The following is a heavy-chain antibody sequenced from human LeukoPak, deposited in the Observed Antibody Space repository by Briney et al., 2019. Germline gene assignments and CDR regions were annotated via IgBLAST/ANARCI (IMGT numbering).Heavy chain of an antibody. J-gene: IGHJ4*02. CDR2: IYHSGST. CDR1: GGSISSGGYY. CDR3: ASDSSGYSRFDY. V-gene: IGHV4-30-2*01. D-gene: IGHD3-22*01. Sequence: PSQTLSLTCTVSGGSISSGGYYWSWIRQPPGKGLEWIGYIYHSGSTYYNPSLKSRVTISVDRSKNQFSLKLSSVTAAGTAVYYCASDSSGYSRFDYWGQGTLVTVSS.